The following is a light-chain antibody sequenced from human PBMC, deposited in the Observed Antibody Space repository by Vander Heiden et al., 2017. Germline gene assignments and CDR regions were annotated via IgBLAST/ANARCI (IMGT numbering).Light chain of an antibody. CDR3: QQDDSTPLT. Sequence: DIVMTQSADSLAVSLGERATINCKSSPSVLYSSNNKNFLAWYQQKAGQPPKLLVYWASTRESGVPDRFSGSGSGTDFTLTISSLQAEDVAVYYCQQDDSTPLTFGGGTKVEIK. V-gene: IGKV4-1*01. CDR2: WAS. J-gene: IGKJ4*01. CDR1: PSVLYSSNNKNF.